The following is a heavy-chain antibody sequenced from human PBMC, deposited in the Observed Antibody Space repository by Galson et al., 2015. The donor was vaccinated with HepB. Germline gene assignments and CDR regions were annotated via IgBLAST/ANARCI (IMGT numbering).Heavy chain of an antibody. CDR3: ARDDYGAIDY. V-gene: IGHV3-48*01. CDR1: GFTFSSYS. CDR2: ISSSSSTI. J-gene: IGHJ4*02. Sequence: SLRLSCAASGFTFSSYSMNWVRQAPGKGLEWVSYISSSSSTIYYADSVKGRFTISRDNAKNSPYLQMNSLRAEDTAVYYCARDDYGAIDYWGQGTLVTVSS. D-gene: IGHD4-17*01.